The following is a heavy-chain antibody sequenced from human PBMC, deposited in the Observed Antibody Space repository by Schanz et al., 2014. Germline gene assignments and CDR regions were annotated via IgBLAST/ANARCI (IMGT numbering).Heavy chain of an antibody. CDR2: ISSSSIYT. V-gene: IGHV3-11*05. D-gene: IGHD3-10*01. CDR3: AKDQLANYRGSGYNWFDP. J-gene: IGHJ5*02. Sequence: QVQLVESGGTLVKPGGSLRLSCVVSGFTFSDYYMSWIRQAPGKGLEWVSYISSSSIYTNYADSVKGRFTISRDNAKNSLYLQMNSLRADDTAVYYCAKDQLANYRGSGYNWFDPWGQGTLVTVSS. CDR1: GFTFSDYY.